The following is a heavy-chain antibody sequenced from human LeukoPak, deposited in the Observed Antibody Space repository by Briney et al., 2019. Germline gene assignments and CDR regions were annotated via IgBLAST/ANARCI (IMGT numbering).Heavy chain of an antibody. CDR1: GFTFSSYA. CDR2: ISYDGSNK. Sequence: PGRSLRLSCAASGFTFSSYAMHWVRRAPGKGLEWVAVISYDGSNKYYADSVKGRFTISRDNSKNTLYLQVNSLRAEDTAVYYCAREVNWGQGTLVTVSS. J-gene: IGHJ4*02. D-gene: IGHD4-11*01. CDR3: AREVN. V-gene: IGHV3-30-3*01.